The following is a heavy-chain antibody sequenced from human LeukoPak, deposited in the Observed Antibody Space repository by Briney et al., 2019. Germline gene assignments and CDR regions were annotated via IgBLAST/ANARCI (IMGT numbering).Heavy chain of an antibody. J-gene: IGHJ6*03. Sequence: PSETLSLTCTVAGGSISSSSYYWDWIRQPPGKGLEWIGRIYYSGSTYYNPSLKSRVTISVDTSKNQFSLKLSSVTAADTAVYYCARSGYSSSWYYYYYYMDVWGKGTTVTVSS. CDR3: ARSGYSSSWYYYYYYMDV. CDR1: GGSISSSSYY. CDR2: IYYSGST. V-gene: IGHV4-39*07. D-gene: IGHD6-13*01.